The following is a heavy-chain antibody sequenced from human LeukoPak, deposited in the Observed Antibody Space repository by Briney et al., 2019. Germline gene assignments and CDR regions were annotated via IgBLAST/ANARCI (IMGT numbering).Heavy chain of an antibody. J-gene: IGHJ4*02. Sequence: PGGSLRLSCAASGFTFSTYVMSWVRQAPGKGLEWVSTISGGGGSTYYADSVKGGFTISRDNSKNTLYLQMNSLRAEDTAIYYCAKDNSYGNFDYWGQGTLVTVSS. CDR3: AKDNSYGNFDY. CDR2: ISGGGGST. V-gene: IGHV3-23*01. CDR1: GFTFSTYV. D-gene: IGHD5-18*01.